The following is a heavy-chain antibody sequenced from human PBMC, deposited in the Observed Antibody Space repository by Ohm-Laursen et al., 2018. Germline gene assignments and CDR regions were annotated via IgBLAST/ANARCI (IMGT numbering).Heavy chain of an antibody. CDR1: GFTFSDYY. D-gene: IGHD1-7*01. CDR3: ARVLITGSTCDY. V-gene: IGHV3-11*01. J-gene: IGHJ4*02. Sequence: GSLRLSCAASGFTFSDYYMSWIRQAPGKGLEWVSYISNSASTIYYTDSVKGRFTISRDNDKNSLYLQMNSLRAEDTAVYYCARVLITGSTCDYWGQGTLVTVSS. CDR2: ISNSASTI.